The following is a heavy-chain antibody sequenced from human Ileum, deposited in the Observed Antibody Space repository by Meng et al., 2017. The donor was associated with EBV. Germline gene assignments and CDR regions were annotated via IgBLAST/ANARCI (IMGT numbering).Heavy chain of an antibody. D-gene: IGHD3-10*01. CDR3: ARGGSGYYYGSGFDY. Sequence: QVHLQDPGPGLVKPSGTLSLTCIVSDLYITNNYWWSWVRQPPGKGLEWIGEIYYSGNTYYNPSLKSRVTISVDKSNNQFSLRLSSVTAADTAVYYCARGGSGYYYGSGFDYWGQGTLVTVSS. J-gene: IGHJ4*02. CDR1: DLYITNNYW. V-gene: IGHV4-4*02. CDR2: IYYSGNT.